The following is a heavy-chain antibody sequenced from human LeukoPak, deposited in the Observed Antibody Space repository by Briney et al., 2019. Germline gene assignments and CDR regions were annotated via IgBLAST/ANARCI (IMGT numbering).Heavy chain of an antibody. CDR1: GFRFNTFW. Sequence: PGGSLRLSCAASGFRFNTFWMSWVRQAPGKGLEWVANIKQDGSESRYVGSVKGRFTISRDNAKNSLYLQMNSLRGEDTAVYYCARDKVGGSMAGSNLDYWGQGNLVTVSS. V-gene: IGHV3-7*01. J-gene: IGHJ4*02. CDR3: ARDKVGGSMAGSNLDY. CDR2: IKQDGSES. D-gene: IGHD6-19*01.